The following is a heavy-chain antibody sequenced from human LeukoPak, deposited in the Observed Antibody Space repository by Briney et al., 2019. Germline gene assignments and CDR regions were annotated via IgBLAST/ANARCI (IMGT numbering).Heavy chain of an antibody. Sequence: SETLSLTCAVYGVSFSGYYWSWIRQPPGQGLEWIGEINHSGSTNYNPSLKSRVTISVATSKNQFSLKLSSVTAADTAVYYCARRRRYYYGSGSYFFDWWGQGTLVTVSS. D-gene: IGHD3-10*01. CDR2: INHSGST. CDR3: ARRRRYYYGSGSYFFDW. CDR1: GVSFSGYY. J-gene: IGHJ4*02. V-gene: IGHV4-34*01.